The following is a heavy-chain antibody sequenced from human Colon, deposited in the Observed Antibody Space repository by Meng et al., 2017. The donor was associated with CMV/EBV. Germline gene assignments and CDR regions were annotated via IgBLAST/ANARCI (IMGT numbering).Heavy chain of an antibody. CDR2: ISWDGAFI. D-gene: IGHD2-2*01. V-gene: IGHV3-20*04. CDR1: GFTFDDYG. J-gene: IGHJ4*02. Sequence: GGSLRLSCAASGFTFDDYGMSWVRQAPGKGLEWVSGISWDGAFIGYAGSVKGRFTISRDNAKNSLYLEMKSLEPEDTAIYYCTKDPSQAIVPSAMDYWGQGTLVTVSS. CDR3: TKDPSQAIVPSAMDY.